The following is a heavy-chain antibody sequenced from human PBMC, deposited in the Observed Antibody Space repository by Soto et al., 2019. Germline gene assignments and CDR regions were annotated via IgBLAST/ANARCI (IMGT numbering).Heavy chain of an antibody. CDR1: GGSISSGGYY. CDR3: ATYGSGTYTPTTFDY. Sequence: QVQLQESGPGLVKPSQTLSLTCTVSGGSISSGGYYWSWIRQHPGKGLEWIGYIYYSGSTYYNPSPKDLVTVSVDTPKNQSSLKMSSVTAADTAVYYCATYGSGTYTPTTFDYWGQGTLVTVSS. D-gene: IGHD3-10*01. J-gene: IGHJ4*02. V-gene: IGHV4-31*01. CDR2: IYYSGST.